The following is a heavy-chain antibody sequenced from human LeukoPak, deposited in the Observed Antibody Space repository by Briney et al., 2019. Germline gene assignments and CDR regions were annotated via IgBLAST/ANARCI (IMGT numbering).Heavy chain of an antibody. D-gene: IGHD1-26*01. V-gene: IGHV4-4*07. Sequence: PSETLSLTCIVSGASISNYYWSWIRRPAGKGLEWIGRIYTSGSTNYKPSLKSRVTMSADTSKNQFSLKLSSVTAADTAVYYCARSLSGSYSYFDYWGQGTLVTVSS. CDR2: IYTSGST. CDR1: GASISNYY. J-gene: IGHJ4*02. CDR3: ARSLSGSYSYFDY.